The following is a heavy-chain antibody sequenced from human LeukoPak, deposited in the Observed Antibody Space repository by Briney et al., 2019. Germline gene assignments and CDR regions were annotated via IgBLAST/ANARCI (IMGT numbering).Heavy chain of an antibody. D-gene: IGHD4/OR15-4a*01. CDR2: ISYDGSTK. V-gene: IGHV3-30-3*01. Sequence: GGSLRLSCAASGFTFTSYWMTWVRQAPGKGLEWVAVISYDGSTKYYADSVKGRFTISRDNSKNTLYLQMNSLRAEDTTVYYCARGANFFDYWGQGTLVTVSS. J-gene: IGHJ4*02. CDR3: ARGANFFDY. CDR1: GFTFTSYW.